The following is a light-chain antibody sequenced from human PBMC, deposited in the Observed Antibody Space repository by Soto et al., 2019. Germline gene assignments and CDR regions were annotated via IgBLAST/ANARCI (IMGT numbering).Light chain of an antibody. Sequence: QSVLTQSPSASASLGASVKLTCTLSSGHSTYAIAWHQQQPEKGPRDLMRLNNDGSHDKGDGIPDRFSGSTSGAERYLTISSLQSEDEADYYCQTWDTGILVFGGGTKLTVL. J-gene: IGLJ2*01. CDR2: LNNDGSH. CDR1: SGHSTYA. CDR3: QTWDTGILV. V-gene: IGLV4-69*01.